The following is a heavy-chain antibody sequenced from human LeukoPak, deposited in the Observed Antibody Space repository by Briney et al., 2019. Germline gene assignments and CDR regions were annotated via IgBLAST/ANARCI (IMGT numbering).Heavy chain of an antibody. J-gene: IGHJ4*02. V-gene: IGHV1-58*02. Sequence: ASVKVSCKASGFXFSSSAMQWVRQARGQRLEWIGGIVVGSGNTNYAQKFQERVTITRDMSTSTAYMELSSLRSEDTAVYYCAADPVTASGSSWYYFDYWGQGTLVTVSS. CDR2: IVVGSGNT. CDR1: GFXFSSSA. CDR3: AADPVTASGSSWYYFDY. D-gene: IGHD6-13*01.